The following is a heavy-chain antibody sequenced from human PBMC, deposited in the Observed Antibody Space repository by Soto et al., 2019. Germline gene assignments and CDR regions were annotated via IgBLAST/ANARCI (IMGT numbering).Heavy chain of an antibody. Sequence: SETLSLTCAVYGGSFSGYYWSWIRQPPGKGLEWIGEINHSGSTDYNPSLKSRVTISVDTSKNQFSLKLSSVTAADTAVYYCARGGRITIFGVVIMPFDYWGQGTLVTVSS. D-gene: IGHD3-3*01. J-gene: IGHJ4*02. CDR3: ARGGRITIFGVVIMPFDY. CDR2: INHSGST. V-gene: IGHV4-34*01. CDR1: GGSFSGYY.